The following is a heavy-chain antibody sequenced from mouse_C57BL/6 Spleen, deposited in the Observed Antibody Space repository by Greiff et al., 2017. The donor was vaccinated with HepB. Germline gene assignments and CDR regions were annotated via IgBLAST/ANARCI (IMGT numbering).Heavy chain of an antibody. J-gene: IGHJ2*01. V-gene: IGHV5-6*01. D-gene: IGHD1-1*01. CDR3: AIDGSPFDY. CDR1: GFTFSSYG. Sequence: EVQVVESGGDLVKPGGSLKLSCAASGFTFSSYGMSWVRQTPDKRLEWVATISSGGSYTYYTDSVKGRFTISRDNAKNTLYLQMSSLKSEDTAMYYCAIDGSPFDYWGQGTTLTVSS. CDR2: ISSGGSYT.